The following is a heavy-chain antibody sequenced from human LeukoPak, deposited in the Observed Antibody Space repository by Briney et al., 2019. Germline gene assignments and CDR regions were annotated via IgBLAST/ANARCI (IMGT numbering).Heavy chain of an antibody. CDR3: ASAYSSGYYSFDY. CDR1: GFTFSSYS. J-gene: IGHJ4*02. CDR2: ISSISGTI. Sequence: SGGSLRLSCAASGFTFSSYSMNWVRQAPGKGLEWVSYISSISGTINYADSVKGRFTISGDNARNSLFLQMNSLRAEDTAVYYCASAYSSGYYSFDYWGQGTLVTVSS. V-gene: IGHV3-48*01. D-gene: IGHD3-22*01.